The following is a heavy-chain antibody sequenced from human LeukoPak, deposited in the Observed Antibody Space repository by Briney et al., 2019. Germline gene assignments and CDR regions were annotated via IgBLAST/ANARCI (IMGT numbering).Heavy chain of an antibody. CDR1: GGSFSGYY. D-gene: IGHD3-9*01. Sequence: SETLSLTCAVYGGSFSGYYWSWIRPPPGKGLEWIGEINHSGSTNYNPSLKSRVTISVDTSKNQFSLQLSSVTAADTAVYYCARGADKGWFDPWGQGTLVTVSS. CDR3: ARGADKGWFDP. CDR2: INHSGST. J-gene: IGHJ5*02. V-gene: IGHV4-34*01.